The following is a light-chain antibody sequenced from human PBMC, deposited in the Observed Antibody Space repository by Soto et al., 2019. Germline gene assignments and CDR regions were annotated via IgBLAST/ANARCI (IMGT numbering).Light chain of an antibody. CDR1: QSVSGNQ. V-gene: IGKV3-20*01. CDR2: AAS. J-gene: IGKJ2*01. Sequence: EIVLTQSPGTLSLSPGERATLSCRASQSVSGNQLAWYQQKPGQGHRLLIYAASSRATDIPDRFSGSASGTDFTFIISRLEPEDFGMYYCHQYGSLPHTCGQGTKVESK. CDR3: HQYGSLPHT.